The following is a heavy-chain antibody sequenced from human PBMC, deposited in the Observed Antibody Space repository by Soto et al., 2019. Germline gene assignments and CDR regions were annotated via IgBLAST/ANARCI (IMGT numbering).Heavy chain of an antibody. D-gene: IGHD6-6*01. J-gene: IGHJ4*02. Sequence: SETLSLTCTVSGGSISSYYWSWIRQPPGKGLEWIGYIYYSGSTNYNPSLKSRVTISVDTSKNQFSLKLSSVTAADTAVYYCARLFLSSPSEYYFDYWGQGTLVTVSS. CDR1: GGSISSYY. CDR2: IYYSGST. V-gene: IGHV4-59*08. CDR3: ARLFLSSPSEYYFDY.